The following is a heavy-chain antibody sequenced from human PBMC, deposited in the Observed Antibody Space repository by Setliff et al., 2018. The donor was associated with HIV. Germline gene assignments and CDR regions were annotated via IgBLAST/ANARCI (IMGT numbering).Heavy chain of an antibody. CDR1: GGSISSYY. CDR3: AGSPRIGVAGEFEY. V-gene: IGHV4-4*09. D-gene: IGHD6-19*01. J-gene: IGHJ4*02. CDR2: IYTSGSV. Sequence: TSETLSLTCTVSGGSISSYYWSWIRQPPGKGLEWIGYIYTSGSVNYNPSLNSRVTISVDTSKNQFSLKVNSVTAADTAVYYCAGSPRIGVAGEFEYWGQGTLVTVSS.